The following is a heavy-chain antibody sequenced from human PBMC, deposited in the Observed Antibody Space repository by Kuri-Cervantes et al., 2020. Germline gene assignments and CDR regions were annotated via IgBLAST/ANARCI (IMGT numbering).Heavy chain of an antibody. CDR3: ARDVGSWYLSSGGFYY. CDR2: LYSDGST. J-gene: IGHJ4*02. CDR1: EFTVRSNF. D-gene: IGHD6-13*01. Sequence: GESLKISCAASEFTVRSNFMSWVRQAPGKGLEWVSVLYSDGSTYYADSVKGRFTISRDNSKNTLYLQMNSLRAEDTAVYYCARDVGSWYLSSGGFYYWGQGTLVTVSS. V-gene: IGHV3-66*01.